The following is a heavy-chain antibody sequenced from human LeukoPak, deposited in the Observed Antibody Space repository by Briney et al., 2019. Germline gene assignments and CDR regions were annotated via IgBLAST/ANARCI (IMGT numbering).Heavy chain of an antibody. V-gene: IGHV4-59*01. CDR1: GGSLSSYY. J-gene: IGHJ6*03. CDR3: ARDQYYDILTGWYYYMDV. CDR2: IYYSGST. D-gene: IGHD3-9*01. Sequence: SETLSLTCTVSGGSLSSYYWSWTRQPPGKGLEWIGYIYYSGSTNYNPSLKSRVNISVDTSKNQFSLKLSSVTAADTAVYYCARDQYYDILTGWYYYMDVWGKGTTVTVSS.